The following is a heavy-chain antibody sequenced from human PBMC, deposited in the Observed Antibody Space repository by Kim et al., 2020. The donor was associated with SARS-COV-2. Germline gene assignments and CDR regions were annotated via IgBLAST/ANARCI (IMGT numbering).Heavy chain of an antibody. CDR2: IYYSGST. J-gene: IGHJ6*02. CDR1: GGSISSYY. CDR3: ARHHYDFVWGSYRYGMDV. Sequence: SETLSLTCTVSGGSISSYYWRWIRQPPGKGLEWIGYIYYSGSTNYNPSLKSRVTISVDTSKNQFSLKLSSVTAADTAVYYCARHHYDFVWGSYRYGMDVWGQGTTVTVSS. D-gene: IGHD3-16*02. V-gene: IGHV4-59*08.